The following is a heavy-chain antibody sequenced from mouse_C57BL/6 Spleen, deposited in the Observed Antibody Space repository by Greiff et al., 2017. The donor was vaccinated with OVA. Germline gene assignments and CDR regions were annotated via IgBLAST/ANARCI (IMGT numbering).Heavy chain of an antibody. Sequence: EVKLVESGGGLVKPGGSLKLSCAASGFTFSSYTMSWVRQTPEKRLEWVATISGGGGNTYYPDSVKGRFTISRDNAKNTLYLQMSSLRSEDTALYYCARSYDYDAMDYWGQGTSVTVSS. CDR3: ARSYDYDAMDY. CDR1: GFTFSSYT. D-gene: IGHD6-5*01. CDR2: ISGGGGNT. J-gene: IGHJ4*01. V-gene: IGHV5-9*01.